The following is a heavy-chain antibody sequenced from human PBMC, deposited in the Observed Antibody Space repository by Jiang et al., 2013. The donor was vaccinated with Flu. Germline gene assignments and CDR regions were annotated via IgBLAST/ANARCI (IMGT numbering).Heavy chain of an antibody. CDR3: AKDRGHRVPALYYGMDV. CDR1: GFGFSGYA. V-gene: IGHV3-23*01. J-gene: IGHJ6*02. Sequence: LVQPGGSLRLSCAASGFGFSGYATSWVRQAPGKGLEWVSSITTSGGGTYFADSVKGRFTISRDNSKNTLFLEMNSLRAEDTAVYYCAKDRGHRVPALYYGMDVWGQGTTVTVSS. CDR2: ITTSGGGT. D-gene: IGHD2-2*01.